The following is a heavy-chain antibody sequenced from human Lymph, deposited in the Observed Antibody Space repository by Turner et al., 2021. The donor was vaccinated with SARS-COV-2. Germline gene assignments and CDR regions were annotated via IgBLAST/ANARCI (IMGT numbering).Heavy chain of an antibody. J-gene: IGHJ4*02. CDR1: GYSFTGYN. CDR3: ASEASIGWQIDD. Sequence: KAHGYSFTGYNMHGVRQATGQGLGRMGRINPNSSGKYYAQKCQGRATMTSDKSISTAYREMSRLGSDNTAVYYCASEASIGWQIDDWGQGTTVTVSS. D-gene: IGHD6-19*01. CDR2: INPNSSGK. V-gene: IGHV1-2*02.